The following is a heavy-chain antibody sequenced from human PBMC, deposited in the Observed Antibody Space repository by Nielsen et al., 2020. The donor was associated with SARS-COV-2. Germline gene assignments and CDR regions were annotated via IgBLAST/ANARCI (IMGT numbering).Heavy chain of an antibody. V-gene: IGHV3-7*05. CDR1: GFTFSSYW. Sequence: GGSLRLSCAASGFTFSSYWMSWVRQAPGKGLEWVANIRQDGSEKYYVDSVKGRFTISRDNAKNSLYLQMNSLRAEDTALYYCAKPHSSGWPFDYWGQGTLVTVSS. CDR3: AKPHSSGWPFDY. D-gene: IGHD6-19*01. CDR2: IRQDGSEK. J-gene: IGHJ4*02.